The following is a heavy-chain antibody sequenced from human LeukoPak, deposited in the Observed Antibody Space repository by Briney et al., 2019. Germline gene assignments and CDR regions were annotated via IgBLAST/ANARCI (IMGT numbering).Heavy chain of an antibody. CDR2: VYKDGSIT. Sequence: GGSLRLSCAASGFPFSNYWMHWVRQAPGKGPEWVARVYKDGSITNYADSVKGRFTISRDNAKNTVYLQMNSLRADDTAVYYCANNWNMDCWGQGTLVTVSS. D-gene: IGHD1-1*01. V-gene: IGHV3-74*01. CDR3: ANNWNMDC. J-gene: IGHJ4*02. CDR1: GFPFSNYW.